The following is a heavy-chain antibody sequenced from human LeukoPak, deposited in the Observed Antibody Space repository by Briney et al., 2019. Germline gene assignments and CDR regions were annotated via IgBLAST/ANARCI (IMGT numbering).Heavy chain of an antibody. V-gene: IGHV3-48*03. CDR2: ISSSGSTI. CDR1: GFTFSSYE. Sequence: GGSLRLSCAASGFTFSSYEMNWVRQAPGKGLEWVSYISSSGSTIYYADSVKGRFTISRDNAKNSLYLQMNGLRDEDTAVYYCARDRRIKQTYYSFSYMDVWGKGTSVTVSS. CDR3: ARDRRIKQTYYSFSYMDV. D-gene: IGHD1/OR15-1a*01. J-gene: IGHJ6*03.